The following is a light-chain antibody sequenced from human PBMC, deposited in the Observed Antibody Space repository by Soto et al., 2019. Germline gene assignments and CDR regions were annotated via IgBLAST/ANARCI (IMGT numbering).Light chain of an antibody. CDR3: QQGSDWPIT. J-gene: IGKJ5*01. V-gene: IGKV3D-20*02. CDR1: QTVRNNY. Sequence: VLTQSPGTLSLSPVERVTLSCRASQTVRNNYLAWYQLKPGQAPRHLIYDVSNRAAGIPGRFSGSGSGTDFTLTISSLEPEDFAVYYCQQGSDWPITGGPGTRLEIK. CDR2: DVS.